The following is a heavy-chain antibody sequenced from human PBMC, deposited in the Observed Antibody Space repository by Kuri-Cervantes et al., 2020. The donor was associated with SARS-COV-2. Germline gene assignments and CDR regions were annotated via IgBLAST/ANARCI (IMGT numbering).Heavy chain of an antibody. CDR3: AHHLLHFDY. J-gene: IGHJ4*02. CDR2: IYWDDDK. Sequence: QTLSLTCEVSGFSLSTSGVGVGWIRQPPGKALEWLALIYWDDDKRYGPSLKSRLTITKDTSKNQVVLTMTNMDPVDTATYYCAHHLLHFDYWGQGTLVTVSS. CDR1: GFSLSTSGVG. V-gene: IGHV2-5*05.